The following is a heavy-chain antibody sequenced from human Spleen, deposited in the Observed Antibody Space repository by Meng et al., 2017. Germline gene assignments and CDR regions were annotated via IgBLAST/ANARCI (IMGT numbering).Heavy chain of an antibody. J-gene: IGHJ4*02. D-gene: IGHD3-16*02. CDR2: ISSSSSYI. CDR1: GFTFRSFA. Sequence: VPLVGSWGDLVHPGGSLRLSCAASGFTFRSFAMSWVRQAPGKGLEWVSSISSSSSYIYYADSVKGRFTISRDNAKNSLYLQMNSLRAEDTAVYYCAREYIENWGQGTLVTVSS. V-gene: IGHV3-21*01. CDR3: AREYIEN.